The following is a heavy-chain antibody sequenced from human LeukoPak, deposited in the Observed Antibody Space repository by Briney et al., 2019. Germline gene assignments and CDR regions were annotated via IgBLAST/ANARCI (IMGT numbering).Heavy chain of an antibody. CDR1: GGSISSYY. J-gene: IGHJ4*02. CDR2: IYYSGST. Sequence: SETLSLTCTVSGGSISSYYWSWIRQPPGKGLEWIGYIYYSGSTNYNPSLKSRVTISVDTSKNQFSLKLSSVTAADTAVYYCARNLVATILDYWGQGTLVTVSS. CDR3: ARNLVATILDY. V-gene: IGHV4-59*08. D-gene: IGHD5-24*01.